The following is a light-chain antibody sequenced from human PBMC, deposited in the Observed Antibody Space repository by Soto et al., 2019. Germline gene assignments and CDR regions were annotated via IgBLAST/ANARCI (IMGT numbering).Light chain of an antibody. CDR1: SGHSSYA. V-gene: IGLV4-69*01. CDR3: QTWGTGIQV. CDR2: LNSDGSH. J-gene: IGLJ1*01. Sequence: QPELTQSPSASASLGASVKLTCTLSSGHSSYAIAWHQQQPEKGPRYLMKLNSDGSHSKGDGIPDRFSGSSSGAERYLTISSLQSEDEADYYCQTWGTGIQVFGTGTKLTVL.